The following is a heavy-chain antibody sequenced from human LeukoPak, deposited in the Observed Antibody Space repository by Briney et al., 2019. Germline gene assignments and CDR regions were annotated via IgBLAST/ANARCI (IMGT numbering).Heavy chain of an antibody. D-gene: IGHD3-10*01. J-gene: IGHJ3*02. CDR2: IKQDGSEK. Sequence: GGSLRLSCAASGFTFSSYWMSWVRQAPGRGLEWVANIKQDGSEKYYVDSVKGRFTISRDNAKNSLYLQMNSLRAEDTAVYYCARDRSMVRGVIMDAFDIWGQGTMVTVSS. CDR1: GFTFSSYW. CDR3: ARDRSMVRGVIMDAFDI. V-gene: IGHV3-7*04.